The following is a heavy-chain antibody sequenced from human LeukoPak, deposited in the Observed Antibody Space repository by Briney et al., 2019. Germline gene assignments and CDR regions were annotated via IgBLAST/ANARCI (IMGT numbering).Heavy chain of an antibody. CDR3: ALTPDYYGSGSFDY. CDR1: GFTFSLYW. V-gene: IGHV3-7*01. D-gene: IGHD3-10*01. CDR2: IKEDGSEK. J-gene: IGHJ4*02. Sequence: PGGSLRLSCVVSGFTFSLYWMNWVRQAPGKGLEWVADIKEDGSEKYYVDSVKGRFTISRDNAKNSLYLQMNSLRAEDTAVYYCALTPDYYGSGSFDYWGQGILVTVSS.